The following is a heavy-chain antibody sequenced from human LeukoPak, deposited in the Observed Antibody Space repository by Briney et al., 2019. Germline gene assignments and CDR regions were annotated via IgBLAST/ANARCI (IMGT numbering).Heavy chain of an antibody. D-gene: IGHD3-9*01. Sequence: SGGSPRLSCAAPGFTFSSCAMSWVRHAPGKGREWGSGISGSGDRTDYADSVKGRFTISRDNSKNTLYLQINSLRAEDTAVYYCARPPSDNLLTGSLYYFDNWGQGTLVTVSS. CDR2: ISGSGDRT. V-gene: IGHV3-23*01. CDR1: GFTFSSCA. J-gene: IGHJ4*02. CDR3: ARPPSDNLLTGSLYYFDN.